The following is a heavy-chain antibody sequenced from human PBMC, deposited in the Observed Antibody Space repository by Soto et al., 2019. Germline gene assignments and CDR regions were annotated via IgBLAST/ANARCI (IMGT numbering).Heavy chain of an antibody. CDR3: ATDEDTAKAMLESFGMDV. J-gene: IGHJ6*04. CDR2: IIPIFGTA. CDR1: GGTFSSYA. V-gene: IGHV1-69*01. D-gene: IGHD5-18*01. Sequence: QVQLVQSGAEVKKPGSSVKVSCKASGGTFSSYAISWVRQAPGHGLEWMGGIIPIFGTANYAQKFQGRVTITAAESTSTAYMELGSLTSEDTAVSYCATDEDTAKAMLESFGMDVWGEETTVIVSS.